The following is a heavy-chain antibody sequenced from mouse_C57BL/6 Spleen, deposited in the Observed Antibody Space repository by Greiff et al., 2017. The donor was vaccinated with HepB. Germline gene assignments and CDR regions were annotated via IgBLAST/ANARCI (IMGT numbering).Heavy chain of an antibody. Sequence: VQLKQSGPELVKPGASVKISCKASGYSFTGYYMNWVKQSPEKSLEWIGEINPSTGGTTYNQKFKAKATLTVDKSSSTAYMQLKSLTSEDSAVYYCARGDYYGGAWFAYWGQGTLVTVSA. CDR3: ARGDYYGGAWFAY. CDR2: INPSTGGT. V-gene: IGHV1-42*01. CDR1: GYSFTGYY. J-gene: IGHJ3*01. D-gene: IGHD1-1*01.